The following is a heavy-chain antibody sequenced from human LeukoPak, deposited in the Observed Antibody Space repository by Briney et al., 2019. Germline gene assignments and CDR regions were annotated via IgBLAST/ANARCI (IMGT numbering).Heavy chain of an antibody. CDR3: ARGRCSGGSCNDY. D-gene: IGHD2-15*01. CDR1: GFTFSSYG. CDR2: ISYDGSNK. Sequence: GRSLRLSCAASGFTFSSYGMHWVRQAPGKGLEWVAVISYDGSNKYYADSVKGRFTISRDNAKNSLYLQMNSLRAEDTAVYYCARGRCSGGSCNDYWGQGTLVTVSS. V-gene: IGHV3-30*03. J-gene: IGHJ4*02.